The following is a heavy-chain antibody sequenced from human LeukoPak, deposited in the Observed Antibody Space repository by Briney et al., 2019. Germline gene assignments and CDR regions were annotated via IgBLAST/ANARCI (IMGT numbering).Heavy chain of an antibody. CDR2: IFSSGPT. D-gene: IGHD3-10*01. CDR1: GFNVSNNY. CDR3: AISGLGFGEFRGLDY. V-gene: IGHV3-53*01. Sequence: GGSVRLSCAASGFNVSNNYMNWVRQAPGKGLEWVSVIFSSGPTYYADSVKGRFTISRDTSKNALYLQMNSLRAEGTAVYYCAISGLGFGEFRGLDYWGQGTLVTVSS. J-gene: IGHJ4*02.